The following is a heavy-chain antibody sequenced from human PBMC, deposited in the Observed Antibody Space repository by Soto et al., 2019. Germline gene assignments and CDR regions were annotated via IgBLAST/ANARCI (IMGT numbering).Heavy chain of an antibody. J-gene: IGHJ4*02. V-gene: IGHV3-23*01. Sequence: GGSLRLSCAASGFTFSSYAMNWVRQAPGKGLEWVSTVGASGATTYYADSVKGRFTISRDNSKNTVYLQMNDLRAEDTALYYCAKRWEIDWFYFASWGQGTLVTVSS. CDR3: AKRWEIDWFYFAS. CDR2: VGASGATT. D-gene: IGHD3-9*01. CDR1: GFTFSSYA.